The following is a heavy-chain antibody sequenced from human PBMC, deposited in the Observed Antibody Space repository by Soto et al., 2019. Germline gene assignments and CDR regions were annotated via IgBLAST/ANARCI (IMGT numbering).Heavy chain of an antibody. CDR2: INAGNGNT. Sequence: ASVKVSCKASGYTFTSYAMHWVRQAPGQRLEWMGWINAGNGNTKYSQKFQGRVTITRDTSASTAYMELSSLRSEDTAVYYCAREVQLLWFGELNWFDPWGQGTLVTVSS. D-gene: IGHD3-10*01. CDR1: GYTFTSYA. J-gene: IGHJ5*02. CDR3: AREVQLLWFGELNWFDP. V-gene: IGHV1-3*01.